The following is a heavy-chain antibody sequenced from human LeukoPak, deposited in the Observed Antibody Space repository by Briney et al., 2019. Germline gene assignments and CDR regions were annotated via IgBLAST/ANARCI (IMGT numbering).Heavy chain of an antibody. D-gene: IGHD3-10*01. J-gene: IGHJ4*02. CDR2: INHSGST. CDR1: GGSFSGYY. CDR3: ARGEGRYYGSRSYYWYY. V-gene: IGHV4-34*01. Sequence: SETLSLTCAVYGGSFSGYYWSWIRQPPGKGLEWIGEINHSGSTNYNPSLKSRVTISVDTSKNQFSLKLSSVTAADTAVYYCARGEGRYYGSRSYYWYYWGQGTLVTVSS.